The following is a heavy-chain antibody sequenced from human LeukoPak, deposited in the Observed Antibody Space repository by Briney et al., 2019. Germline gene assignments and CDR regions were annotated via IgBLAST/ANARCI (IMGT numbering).Heavy chain of an antibody. J-gene: IGHJ4*02. Sequence: GRSLRLSCAASGFTFSSYAMHWDRQAPGKGLEWVAVISYDGSNKYYADSVKGRFTISRDNSKNTLYLQMNSLRAEDTAVYYCARGTVAGQFDYWGQGTLVTVSS. CDR3: ARGTVAGQFDY. V-gene: IGHV3-30*04. CDR1: GFTFSSYA. D-gene: IGHD6-19*01. CDR2: ISYDGSNK.